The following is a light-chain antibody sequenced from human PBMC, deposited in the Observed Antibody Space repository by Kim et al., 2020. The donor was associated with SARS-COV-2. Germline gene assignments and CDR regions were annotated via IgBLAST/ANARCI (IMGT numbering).Light chain of an antibody. CDR3: QQYGSSPPYT. CDR2: GAS. V-gene: IGKV3-20*01. CDR1: QSVSSSY. Sequence: PGERATLSCRARQSVSSSYLAWYQQKPGQAPRLLIYGASSRATGIPDRFSGSGSGTDFTLTISRLEPEDFAVYYCQQYGSSPPYTFGQGTKLEI. J-gene: IGKJ2*01.